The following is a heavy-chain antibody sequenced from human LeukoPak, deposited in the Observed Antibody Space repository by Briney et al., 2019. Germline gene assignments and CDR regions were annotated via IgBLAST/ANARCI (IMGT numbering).Heavy chain of an antibody. J-gene: IGHJ4*02. Sequence: GRSLRLSCAASGFTFSSYAMHWVCQAPGKGLEWVAVISYDGSNKYYADSVKGRFTISRDNSKNTLYLQMNSLRAEDTAVYYCARPKNGYSYGYKDYWGQGTLVTVSS. CDR1: GFTFSSYA. CDR3: ARPKNGYSYGYKDY. D-gene: IGHD5-18*01. V-gene: IGHV3-30-3*01. CDR2: ISYDGSNK.